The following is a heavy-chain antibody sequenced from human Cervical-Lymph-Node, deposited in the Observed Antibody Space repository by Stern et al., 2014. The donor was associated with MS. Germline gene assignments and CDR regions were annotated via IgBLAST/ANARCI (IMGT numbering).Heavy chain of an antibody. CDR1: GFTFDDYA. CDR3: ARSYCSSTSCYRYGMDV. Sequence: EVQLVQSGGGLVQPGRSLRLSCAASGFTFDDYAMHWVRQAPGKGLEWVSGISWNSGSIGYADSVKGRFTISRDNAKNSLYLQMNSLRAEDTALYYCARSYCSSTSCYRYGMDVWGQGTTVTVSS. V-gene: IGHV3-9*01. CDR2: ISWNSGSI. D-gene: IGHD2-2*02. J-gene: IGHJ6*02.